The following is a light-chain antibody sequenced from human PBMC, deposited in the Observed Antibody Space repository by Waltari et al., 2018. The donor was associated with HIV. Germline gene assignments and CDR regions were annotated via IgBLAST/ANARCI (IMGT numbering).Light chain of an antibody. CDR1: QDINHY. Sequence: DIQLTQSPSSLSASVGDRITITCRASQDINHYLNWYQQKPGRAPKLLILDASSLQRGVPSRFSGSGSGTEFTFTISSLQPEDAATYYCQQYDNLPLTFGGGTKVEF. J-gene: IGKJ4*01. CDR2: DAS. CDR3: QQYDNLPLT. V-gene: IGKV1-33*01.